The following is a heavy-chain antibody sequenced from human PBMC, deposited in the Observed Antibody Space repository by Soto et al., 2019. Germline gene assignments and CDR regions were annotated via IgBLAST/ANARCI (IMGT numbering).Heavy chain of an antibody. V-gene: IGHV3-30-3*01. CDR1: GFTFSSYA. D-gene: IGHD3-10*01. CDR3: ARDMVWFGELDYYYYGMDV. CDR2: ISYDGSNK. J-gene: IGHJ6*02. Sequence: GGSLRLSCAASGFTFSSYAMHWVRQAPGKGLEWVAVISYDGSNKYYADSVKGRFTISRDNSKNTLYLQMNSLRAEDTAVYYCARDMVWFGELDYYYYGMDVWGQGTTVTVSS.